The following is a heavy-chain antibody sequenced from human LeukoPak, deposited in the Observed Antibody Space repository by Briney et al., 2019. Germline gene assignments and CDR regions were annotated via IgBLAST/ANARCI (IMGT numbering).Heavy chain of an antibody. CDR2: IYASGGN. Sequence: PSETLSLTCTVSGGSVNSYYWSWIRQPAGKGLEWIGHIYASGGNDYNPSLKSRVTMSLDMAKNQFSLRLASVTAADTAVYFCARMVPAGTHNYWGQGLLVTVPS. J-gene: IGHJ4*02. CDR3: ARMVPAGTHNY. V-gene: IGHV4-4*07. D-gene: IGHD6-19*01. CDR1: GGSVNSYY.